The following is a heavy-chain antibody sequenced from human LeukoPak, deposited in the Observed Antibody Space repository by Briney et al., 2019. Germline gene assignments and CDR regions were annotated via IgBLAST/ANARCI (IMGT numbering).Heavy chain of an antibody. CDR3: ARDTDSSGLD. J-gene: IGHJ4*02. CDR2: IYYSGST. D-gene: IGHD3-22*01. CDR1: GGSISSYY. Sequence: PSETLSLTCTVSGGSISSYYWSWIRQPPGKGLEWIGYIYYSGSTNYNPSLKSRVTISVDTSKNQFSLKLSSVTAADTAVYYCARDTDSSGLDWGQGTLVTVSS. V-gene: IGHV4-59*12.